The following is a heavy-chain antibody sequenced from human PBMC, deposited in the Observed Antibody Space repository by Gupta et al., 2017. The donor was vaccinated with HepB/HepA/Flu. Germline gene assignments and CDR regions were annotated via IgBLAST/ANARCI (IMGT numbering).Heavy chain of an antibody. J-gene: IGHJ4*02. CDR1: RYTFNIHA. CDR3: VRGSRIGVAGAPLFDT. D-gene: IGHD6-19*01. Sequence: QVQLLLSGAGVRRPGASVRLSCKASRYTFNIHAIHCIRQSPGQRLEWMGWINAGTGNTRYSQNFQGRLNITRETSATTAYMELSSLKSEDTARYYCVRGSRIGVAGAPLFDTWGQGGLVTVSS. V-gene: IGHV1-3*01. CDR2: INAGTGNT.